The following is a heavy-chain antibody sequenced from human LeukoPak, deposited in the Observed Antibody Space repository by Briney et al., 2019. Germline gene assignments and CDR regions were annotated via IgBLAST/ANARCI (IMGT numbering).Heavy chain of an antibody. J-gene: IGHJ4*02. CDR1: GGSISSSNW. D-gene: IGHD4/OR15-4a*01. CDR2: IYSDNT. Sequence: ETLSLTCAVSGGSISSSNWWSWVRQPPGKGLEWVSFIYSDNTHYSDSVKGRFTISRDNSKNTLYLQMNSLRAEDTAVYYCARRAGAYSHPYDYWGQGTLVTVSS. V-gene: IGHV3-53*01. CDR3: ARRAGAYSHPYDY.